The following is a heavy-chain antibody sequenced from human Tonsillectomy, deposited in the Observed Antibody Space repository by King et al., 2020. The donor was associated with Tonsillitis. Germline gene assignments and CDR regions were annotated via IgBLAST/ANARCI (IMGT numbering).Heavy chain of an antibody. CDR2: ISTDGSTT. CDR1: GFTFSSYW. V-gene: IGHV3-74*02. CDR3: ARGTWVLLWFGDV. D-gene: IGHD3-10*01. Sequence: VQLVESGGGLVQPGGSLRLSCAASGFTFSSYWMHWVRQAPGKGLVWVSRISTDGSTTSYADSVKGRFTISRDNAKNTLYLQMNRLRAEDTAVYYCARGTWVLLWFGDVWGQETLVAVSS. J-gene: IGHJ4*02.